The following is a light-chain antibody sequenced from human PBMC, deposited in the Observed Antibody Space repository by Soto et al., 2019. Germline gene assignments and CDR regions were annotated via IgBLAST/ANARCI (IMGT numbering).Light chain of an antibody. Sequence: QSALTQPPSASGSPGQSVTISCTGTSSDVGSHNYVSWYQQHPGKAPKLMIYAVNNRPSGVPDRFSGSKSGNTASLTVSGLQTEDEADYYCSSYAGSKSLVFGGGTKVTVL. CDR3: SSYAGSKSLV. V-gene: IGLV2-8*01. CDR2: AVN. CDR1: SSDVGSHNY. J-gene: IGLJ2*01.